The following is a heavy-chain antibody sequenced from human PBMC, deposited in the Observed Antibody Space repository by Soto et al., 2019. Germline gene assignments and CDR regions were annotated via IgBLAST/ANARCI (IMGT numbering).Heavy chain of an antibody. Sequence: QITLKESGPTLVKPTQTLTLTCTFSGFSLSSRRVGVGWIRQPPGKALEWLALVYWDDDMRYSPSLKSRLTIXKXXSKNQVVLTMTNMDPADTATYYCAHDDVGQQGFDFWGQGTLVTVSS. J-gene: IGHJ4*02. D-gene: IGHD1-1*01. CDR2: VYWDDDM. CDR3: AHDDVGQQGFDF. V-gene: IGHV2-5*02. CDR1: GFSLSSRRVG.